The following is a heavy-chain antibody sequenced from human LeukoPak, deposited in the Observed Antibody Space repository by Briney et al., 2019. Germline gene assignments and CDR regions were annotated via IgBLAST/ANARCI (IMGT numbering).Heavy chain of an antibody. J-gene: IGHJ6*02. V-gene: IGHV3-30-3*01. CDR1: GFTFSSYA. CDR3: AREWAMIVVVITSHSSYYGMDV. D-gene: IGHD3-22*01. Sequence: GGSLRLSCAASGFTFSSYAMHWVRQAPGKGLEWVAVISYDGSNKYYADSVKGRFTISRDNSKNTLYLQMNSPRAEDTAVYYCAREWAMIVVVITSHSSYYGMDVWGQGTTVTVSS. CDR2: ISYDGSNK.